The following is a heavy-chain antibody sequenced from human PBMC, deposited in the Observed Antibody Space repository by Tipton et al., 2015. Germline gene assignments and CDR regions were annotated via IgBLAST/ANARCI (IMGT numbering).Heavy chain of an antibody. CDR3: ARGELGDFDS. J-gene: IGHJ4*02. CDR1: GGSISSSNW. CDR2: IYHSGNT. V-gene: IGHV4-4*02. D-gene: IGHD6-6*01. Sequence: SLRLSCAVSGGSISSSNWWSWVRQPPGKKLEWIGEIYHSGNTNYNPSLKSRVTISLDTSKNQFSLQLSSVTDADTAVYYCARGELGDFDSWGQGTRVTVSS.